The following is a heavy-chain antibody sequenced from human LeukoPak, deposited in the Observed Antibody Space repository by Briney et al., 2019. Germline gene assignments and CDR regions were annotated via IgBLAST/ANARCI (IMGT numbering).Heavy chain of an antibody. Sequence: GGSLRLSCAASGFTFSSYAMSWVRRAPGKGLEWVSAISGSGGSTYYADSVKGRFTISRDNSKNTLYLQMNSLRAEDTAVYYCAKDGSSVRGVIIKAYYFDYWGQGTLVTVSS. D-gene: IGHD3-10*01. CDR2: ISGSGGST. CDR1: GFTFSSYA. CDR3: AKDGSSVRGVIIKAYYFDY. V-gene: IGHV3-23*01. J-gene: IGHJ4*02.